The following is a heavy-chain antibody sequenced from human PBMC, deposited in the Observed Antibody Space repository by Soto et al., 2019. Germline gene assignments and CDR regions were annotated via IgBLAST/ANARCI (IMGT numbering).Heavy chain of an antibody. V-gene: IGHV1-69*02. CDR2: IIPILGIA. CDR3: ARRGDDYGDYGGDDAFDI. D-gene: IGHD4-17*01. CDR1: GGTFSSYT. Sequence: QVQLVQSGAEVKKPGSSVKVSCKASGGTFSSYTISWVRQAPGQGLEWMGRIIPILGIANYAQKFQGRVTITADKSTSKAYMELSSLRSEDTAVYYCARRGDDYGDYGGDDAFDIWGQGTMVTVSS. J-gene: IGHJ3*02.